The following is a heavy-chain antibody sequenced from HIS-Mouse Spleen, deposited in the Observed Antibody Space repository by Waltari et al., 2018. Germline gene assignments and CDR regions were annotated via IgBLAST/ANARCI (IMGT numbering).Heavy chain of an antibody. CDR3: ARDRCVAAAGTGVNWFDP. CDR1: GFTFSSYS. V-gene: IGHV3-21*01. D-gene: IGHD6-13*01. Sequence: EVQLVESGGGLVKPGGSLRLSCAASGFTFSSYSMNWVRQAPGKGLEWVSSISSSSSYIYYADSVKGRFTISRDNAKNSPYLQMNSLRAEDTAVYYCARDRCVAAAGTGVNWFDPWGQGTLVTVSS. J-gene: IGHJ5*02. CDR2: ISSSSSYI.